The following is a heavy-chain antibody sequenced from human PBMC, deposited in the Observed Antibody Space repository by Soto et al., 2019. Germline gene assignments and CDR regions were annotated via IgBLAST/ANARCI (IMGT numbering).Heavy chain of an antibody. CDR2: INQDGSAI. Sequence: EVQLVESGGGLVQPGGSLTLSWAASGFTFSTYWMKWVRQAPGKGLAWVANINQDGSAINYVDSVRGRFTISRDNAKNALYLQMNSLKADDAAVYYCARDRAMADYWGQGPLVSVSS. CDR3: ARDRAMADY. V-gene: IGHV3-7*05. J-gene: IGHJ4*02. CDR1: GFTFSTYW.